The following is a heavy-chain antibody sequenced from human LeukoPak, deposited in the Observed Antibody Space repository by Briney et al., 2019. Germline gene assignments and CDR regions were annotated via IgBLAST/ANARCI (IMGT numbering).Heavy chain of an antibody. V-gene: IGHV4-39*01. D-gene: IGHD6-19*01. CDR1: GGSISSSSYY. Sequence: SETLSLTCTVSGGSISSSSYYWGWIRQPPGKGLEWIGSIYYSGSTYYNPSLKSRVTISVDTSKNQFSLKLSSVTAADTAVYYCAGTRGGWYWIDYWGQGTLVTVSS. CDR2: IYYSGST. CDR3: AGTRGGWYWIDY. J-gene: IGHJ4*02.